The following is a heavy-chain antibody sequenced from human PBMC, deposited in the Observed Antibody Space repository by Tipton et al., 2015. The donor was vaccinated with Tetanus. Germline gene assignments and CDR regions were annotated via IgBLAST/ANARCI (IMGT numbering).Heavy chain of an antibody. J-gene: IGHJ5*02. CDR2: VDRSGTT. V-gene: IGHV4-34*01. CDR1: GGSFSGNY. D-gene: IGHD2-2*01. Sequence: TLSLTCAVYGGSFSGNYWSWIRQPPGKGLEWIGRVDRSGTTTYNPSLKGRVTMSLDTSKNQFSLKLTSVTAADTAMYYCARGSDIVVVPGVTRADWFDPWGQGTLVTVSS. CDR3: ARGSDIVVVPGVTRADWFDP.